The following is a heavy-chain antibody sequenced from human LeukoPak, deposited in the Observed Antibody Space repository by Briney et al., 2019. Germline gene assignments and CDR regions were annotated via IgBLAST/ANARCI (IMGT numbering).Heavy chain of an antibody. Sequence: PGGSLRFSCAASGFTFSSYWMHWVRQAPGKGLVWVSRINSDGISTSYPDSVKGRFTISRDNAKNTLYLQMNSLRAEDTAVYYCARGRDGYSDYWGQGTLVTVSS. CDR1: GFTFSSYW. J-gene: IGHJ4*02. V-gene: IGHV3-74*01. CDR2: INSDGIST. CDR3: ARGRDGYSDY. D-gene: IGHD5-24*01.